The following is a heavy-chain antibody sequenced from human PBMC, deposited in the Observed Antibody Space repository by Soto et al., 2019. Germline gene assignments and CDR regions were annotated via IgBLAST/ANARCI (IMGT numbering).Heavy chain of an antibody. D-gene: IGHD4-17*01. Sequence: ASVKVSCKASGYTFTSYGISWVRQAPGQGLEWMGIVNPSGGSTSYAQKFQGRVTMTRDTSTSTVYMELSSLRSEDTAVYYCAIGGLRLFPDFGYWGQGTLVTVSS. CDR2: VNPSGGST. CDR1: GYTFTSYG. CDR3: AIGGLRLFPDFGY. V-gene: IGHV1-46*03. J-gene: IGHJ4*02.